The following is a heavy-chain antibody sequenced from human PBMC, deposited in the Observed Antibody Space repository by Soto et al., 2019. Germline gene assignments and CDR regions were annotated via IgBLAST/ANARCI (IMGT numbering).Heavy chain of an antibody. D-gene: IGHD6-19*01. CDR3: ARHRDSGGWYAFDY. CDR1: GGSINTYF. J-gene: IGHJ4*02. V-gene: IGHV4-59*08. Sequence: SETLSLTCTVSGGSINTYFWSWIRQPPGKGLEWVGHGCNTGSSSYNPSLKSRGTLSVDTSKNQLYLDLTSVTAPDTAVYYCARHRDSGGWYAFDYWGQGTLVTVSS. CDR2: GCNTGSS.